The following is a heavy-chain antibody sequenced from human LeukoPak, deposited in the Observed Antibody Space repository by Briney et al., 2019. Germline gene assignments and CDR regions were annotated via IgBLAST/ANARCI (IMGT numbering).Heavy chain of an antibody. V-gene: IGHV1-2*02. Sequence: ASVKVSCKASGYTFTGYYMHWVRQAPGQGLEWMRWINPNSGGTNYEQKFQGRVTMTRDTSISTAYMEMSRLRSDDTAVYYCARHHVIAANRIGLYHYGMDVWGQGTTVTVSS. CDR2: INPNSGGT. CDR1: GYTFTGYY. CDR3: ARHHVIAANRIGLYHYGMDV. D-gene: IGHD6-25*01. J-gene: IGHJ6*02.